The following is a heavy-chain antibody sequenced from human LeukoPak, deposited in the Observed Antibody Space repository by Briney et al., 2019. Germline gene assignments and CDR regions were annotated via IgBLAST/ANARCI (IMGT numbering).Heavy chain of an antibody. CDR3: ARDRSYLGFDY. J-gene: IGHJ4*02. Sequence: GGSLRLSCAASGITFSSYGMSWVRQATGKGLEWVSSISSTGGPTYYADSVKGRFTISRDNSKNTLYLQMNSLRAEDTAVYYCARDRSYLGFDYWGQGTLVTVSS. CDR2: ISSTGGPT. CDR1: GITFSSYG. V-gene: IGHV3-23*01. D-gene: IGHD1-26*01.